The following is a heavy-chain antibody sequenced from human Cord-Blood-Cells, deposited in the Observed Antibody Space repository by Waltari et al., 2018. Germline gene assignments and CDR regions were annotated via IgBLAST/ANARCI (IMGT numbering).Heavy chain of an antibody. Sequence: QVQLLQSGAEVKKPGASVTVSCTASGSTFTSHYLHWMRQAPGQGLEGMGIINPSGGSTSYAQKFQGRVTMTRDTSTSTVYMELSSLRSEDTAVYYCARGLPEYSSSYYFDYWGQGTLVTVSS. CDR1: GSTFTSHY. CDR3: ARGLPEYSSSYYFDY. CDR2: INPSGGST. J-gene: IGHJ4*02. D-gene: IGHD6-6*01. V-gene: IGHV1-46*01.